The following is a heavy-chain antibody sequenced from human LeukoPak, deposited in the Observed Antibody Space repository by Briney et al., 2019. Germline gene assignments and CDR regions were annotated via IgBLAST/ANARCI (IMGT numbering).Heavy chain of an antibody. Sequence: GGSLRLSCAASGFTFSSYAMSWVRQAPGKGLEWVSAISGSGGSTYYADSVKGRFTISRDNAKNSLYLQMNSLRAEDTAVYYCAFSSGSYFNDAFDIWGQGTMVTVSS. J-gene: IGHJ3*02. CDR1: GFTFSSYA. D-gene: IGHD1-26*01. CDR2: ISGSGGST. V-gene: IGHV3-23*01. CDR3: AFSSGSYFNDAFDI.